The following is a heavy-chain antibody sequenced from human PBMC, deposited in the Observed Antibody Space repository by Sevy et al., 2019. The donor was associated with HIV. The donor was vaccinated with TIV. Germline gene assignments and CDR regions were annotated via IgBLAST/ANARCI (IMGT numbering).Heavy chain of an antibody. CDR3: ARGNPVYCVGGSCYRPLDY. D-gene: IGHD2-15*01. Sequence: GGSLRLSCVVSGFTFNDYYISWIRQAPGKGVEWVSHITTDGTSISYAHSVKGRFTISRDNAKNSLYLQMNSLRAEDTAVYYCARGNPVYCVGGSCYRPLDYWGRGTLVTVSS. J-gene: IGHJ4*02. V-gene: IGHV3-11*01. CDR2: ITTDGTSI. CDR1: GFTFNDYY.